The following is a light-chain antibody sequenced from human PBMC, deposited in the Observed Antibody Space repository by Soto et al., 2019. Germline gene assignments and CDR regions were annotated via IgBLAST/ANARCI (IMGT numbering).Light chain of an antibody. CDR3: QQSYRTPYT. Sequence: DIQMTQSPSSLSASVGDRVTITCRASQSISSYLNWYQQKPGKDPKLLIYAASSLQSGVPSRFSGSGSGTDFTLTISSLQPEDFATYYCQQSYRTPYTFGQGTKVDIK. CDR1: QSISSY. CDR2: AAS. V-gene: IGKV1-39*01. J-gene: IGKJ2*01.